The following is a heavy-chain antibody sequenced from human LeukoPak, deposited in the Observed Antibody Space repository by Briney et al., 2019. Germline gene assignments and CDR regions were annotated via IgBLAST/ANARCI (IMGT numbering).Heavy chain of an antibody. D-gene: IGHD6-25*01. J-gene: IGHJ4*02. CDR1: GGSISSSSYY. Sequence: SGTLSLTCTVSGGSISSSSYYWDWIRQPPGKGLEWIGSIYYSGSTYYNPSLKSRVTISVDTSKNQFSLKLSSVTAADTAVYYCARDHRQRKIDYWGQGTLVTVSS. CDR2: IYYSGST. CDR3: ARDHRQRKIDY. V-gene: IGHV4-39*07.